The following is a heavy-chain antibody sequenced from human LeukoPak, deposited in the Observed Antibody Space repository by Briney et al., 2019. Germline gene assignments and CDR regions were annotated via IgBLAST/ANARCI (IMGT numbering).Heavy chain of an antibody. Sequence: GGSLVPPLSASRIHLHSHGLHRGRPAPGKGGDWVAFIRYDGSEEYYADSVKGRFTISRDNSKKTLYLQMNSLRAEDTAVYYCAKGYTYTFDYFDSWGQGTLVTVSS. V-gene: IGHV3-30*02. CDR3: AKGYTYTFDYFDS. CDR2: IRYDGSEE. J-gene: IGHJ4*02. CDR1: RIHLHSHG. D-gene: IGHD5-18*01.